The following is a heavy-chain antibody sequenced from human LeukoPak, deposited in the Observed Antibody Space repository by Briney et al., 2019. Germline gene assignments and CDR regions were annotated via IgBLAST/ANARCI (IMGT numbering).Heavy chain of an antibody. V-gene: IGHV4-61*02. D-gene: IGHD6-13*01. CDR2: IYTSGST. J-gene: IGHJ4*02. CDR3: ARGVVAAAGRTFDF. CDR1: GGSISSGSYF. Sequence: SETLSLTCTVSGGSISSGSYFWSWIRQPAGKGLEWIGRIYTSGSTNYNPSLKSRVTISLDTSKNQFSLKLSSVTAADTAVYYCARGVVAAAGRTFDFWGQGTLVTVSS.